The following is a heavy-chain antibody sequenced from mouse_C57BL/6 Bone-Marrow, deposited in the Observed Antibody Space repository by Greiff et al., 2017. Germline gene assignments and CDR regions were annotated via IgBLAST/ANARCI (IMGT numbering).Heavy chain of an antibody. J-gene: IGHJ2*01. Sequence: EVQRVESGPGLVKPSQSLSLTCSVTGYSITSGYYWNWIRQFPGNKLEWMGYISYDGSNNYNPSLKNRISITRDTSKNQFFLKLNSVTTEDTATYYCARDYGSSYGYWGQGTTLTVSS. V-gene: IGHV3-6*01. CDR2: ISYDGSN. CDR3: ARDYGSSYGY. D-gene: IGHD1-1*01. CDR1: GYSITSGYY.